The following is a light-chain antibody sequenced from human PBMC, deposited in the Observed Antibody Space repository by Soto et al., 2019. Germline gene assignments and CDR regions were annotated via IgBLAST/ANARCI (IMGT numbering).Light chain of an antibody. Sequence: DAVMTQSPLSLPVTLGQPASISCRSSQSLVYSDGNIYLNWFQQRPGQSPRRLIYKVSNRDSGVPDRFSGSRSGTDFTLNISRVEPEDVGVYYCMQGTHWPSTFGQGTKVEIK. V-gene: IGKV2-30*01. J-gene: IGKJ1*01. CDR1: QSLVYSDGNIY. CDR3: MQGTHWPST. CDR2: KVS.